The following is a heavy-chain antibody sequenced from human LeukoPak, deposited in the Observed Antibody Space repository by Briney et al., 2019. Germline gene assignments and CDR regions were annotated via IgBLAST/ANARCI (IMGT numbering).Heavy chain of an antibody. Sequence: SETLSLTCTVSGGSLSSYYWSWIRQPPGKGLEWIGYIYYSGSTNYNPSLKSRVTISVDTSKNQFSLKLSSVTAADTAVYYCARISYDFWSGNLATWFDPWGQGTLVTVSS. J-gene: IGHJ5*02. CDR1: GGSLSSYY. D-gene: IGHD3-3*01. V-gene: IGHV4-59*01. CDR3: ARISYDFWSGNLATWFDP. CDR2: IYYSGST.